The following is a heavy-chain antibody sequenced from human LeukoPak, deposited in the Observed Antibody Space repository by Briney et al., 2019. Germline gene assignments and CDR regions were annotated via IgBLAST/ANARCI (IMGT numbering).Heavy chain of an antibody. Sequence: ASVKVSCKASGYTFTGHYMHWVRQAPGQGLEWMGWINPNSGGTNYAQKLQGRVTMTTDTSTSTAYMELRSLRSDDTAVYYCARAMVYSSSWYGTDYYYYMDVWGKGPRSPSP. CDR3: ARAMVYSSSWYGTDYYYYMDV. CDR2: INPNSGGT. J-gene: IGHJ6*03. CDR1: GYTFTGHY. D-gene: IGHD6-13*01. V-gene: IGHV1-2*02.